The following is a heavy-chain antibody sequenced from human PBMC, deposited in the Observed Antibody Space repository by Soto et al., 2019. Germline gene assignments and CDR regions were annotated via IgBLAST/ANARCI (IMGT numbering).Heavy chain of an antibody. CDR2: VNAAANDI. Sequence: GGSLRLSCAASGFTFSIFSMSWVRQATGKGLEWISYVNAAANDIYYTDSVRGRFTISRDNAKNSLYLQMNSLRDDDTAVYYCVRDRMWEQWLGPHDAFEIWGQGTMVTVSS. J-gene: IGHJ3*02. CDR3: VRDRMWEQWLGPHDAFEI. CDR1: GFTFSIFS. D-gene: IGHD6-19*01. V-gene: IGHV3-48*02.